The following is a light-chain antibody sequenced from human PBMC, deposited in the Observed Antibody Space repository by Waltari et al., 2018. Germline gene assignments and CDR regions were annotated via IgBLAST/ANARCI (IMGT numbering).Light chain of an antibody. CDR2: SDD. J-gene: IGLJ2*01. CDR1: SSTVGTNP. CDR3: AAWDDTLNAVL. Sequence: QSVVTQPPSVSGTPVQRVTVSFSESSSTVGTNPVTWYRQLPGTAPQLLIYSDDLRPSGVPDRFSASKSGTSASLAISGLHSEDEAEYYCAAWDDTLNAVLFGGGTKLTVL. V-gene: IGLV1-44*01.